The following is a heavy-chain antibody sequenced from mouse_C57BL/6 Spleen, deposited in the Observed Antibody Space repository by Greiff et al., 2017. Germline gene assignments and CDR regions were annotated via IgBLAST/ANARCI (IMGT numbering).Heavy chain of an antibody. V-gene: IGHV1-42*01. CDR2: INPSTGGT. CDR3: ARGDYYGSSYVRYFDY. D-gene: IGHD1-1*01. J-gene: IGHJ2*01. Sequence: DVKLQESGPELVKPGASVKISCKASGYSFTGYYMNWVKQSPEKSLEWIGEINPSTGGTTYNQKFKAKATLTVDKSSSTAYMQLKSLTSEDSAVYYCARGDYYGSSYVRYFDYWGQGTTLTVSS. CDR1: GYSFTGYY.